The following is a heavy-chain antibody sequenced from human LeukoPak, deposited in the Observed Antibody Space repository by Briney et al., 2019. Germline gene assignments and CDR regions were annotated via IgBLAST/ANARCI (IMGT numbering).Heavy chain of an antibody. V-gene: IGHV3-30*02. CDR1: GFTLSSYG. D-gene: IGHD1-7*01. CDR2: IRYDGSNK. CDR3: AKGLELWGSLFDY. Sequence: HPGGSLRLSCAASGFTLSSYGMHCVRQAPGKGLEWAAFIRYDGSNKYYADAVKGRFTISRDNSKNPLYLQMNSLRAEDTAVYYCAKGLELWGSLFDYWGQGTLVTVSS. J-gene: IGHJ4*01.